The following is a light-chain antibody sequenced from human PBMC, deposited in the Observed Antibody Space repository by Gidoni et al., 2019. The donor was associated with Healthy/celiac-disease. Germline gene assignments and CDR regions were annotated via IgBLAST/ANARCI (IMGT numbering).Light chain of an antibody. CDR3: QRRSNWWT. CDR1: QSVSRY. J-gene: IGKJ1*01. Sequence: EIVLTQSPATLSLSPGERATLSCRASQSVSRYLSWYQQKPVQAPRLLIYDASNRPTGIPARFSGSGSWTDITLTISSLEPEVFAVYYCQRRSNWWTFGQGTKVEIK. V-gene: IGKV3-11*01. CDR2: DAS.